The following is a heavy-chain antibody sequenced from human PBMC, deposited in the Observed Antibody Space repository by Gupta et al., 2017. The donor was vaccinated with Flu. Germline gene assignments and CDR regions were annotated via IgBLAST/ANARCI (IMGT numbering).Heavy chain of an antibody. V-gene: IGHV3-74*01. CDR2: IKSDESSA. D-gene: IGHD2-15*01. Sequence: HWVRQAPGKGLVWVSRIKSDESSASDADSVKGRFTISRDNAKNTLYLQMNRLRAEETAVYYCARDGAGDCSGGSCYSWCDPWGQGTLVTVSS. J-gene: IGHJ5*02. CDR3: ARDGAGDCSGGSCYSWCDP.